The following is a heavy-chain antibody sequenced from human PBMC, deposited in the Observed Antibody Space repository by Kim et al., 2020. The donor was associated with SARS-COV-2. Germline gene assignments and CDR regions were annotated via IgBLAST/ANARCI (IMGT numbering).Heavy chain of an antibody. V-gene: IGHV6-1*01. CDR1: GDSVSSSSAA. Sequence: SQTLSLTCAISGDSVSSSSAAWHRIRQSPSRGLEWLGRTYYRSKWYNNYAVSVTSRITIIADTSKNQFSLQLNSVTPEDTAVYYCARGAHNSAWLWGQGTLVTVSS. CDR2: TYYRSKWYN. J-gene: IGHJ4*02. CDR3: ARGAHNSAWL. D-gene: IGHD6-19*01.